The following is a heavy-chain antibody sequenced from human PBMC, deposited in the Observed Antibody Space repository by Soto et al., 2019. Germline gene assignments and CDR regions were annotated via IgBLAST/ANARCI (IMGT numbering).Heavy chain of an antibody. J-gene: IGHJ5*02. V-gene: IGHV4-59*08. CDR2: ISYPGTT. Sequence: QVHLHESGPGLVKPSETLSLTCTVSNDSISNYYWNWIRQSPGKGLEWIGYISYPGTTNYNPSLKSRVAISLDTSKKQFSLTLSSVTAADTAVYFCARGGVMVTDNWLDPWDQGTLVTVSS. CDR1: NDSISNYY. D-gene: IGHD2-21*02. CDR3: ARGGVMVTDNWLDP.